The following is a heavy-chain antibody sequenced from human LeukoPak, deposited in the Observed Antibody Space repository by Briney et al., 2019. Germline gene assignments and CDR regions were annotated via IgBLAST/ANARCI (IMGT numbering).Heavy chain of an antibody. D-gene: IGHD3-9*01. J-gene: IGHJ4*02. CDR2: VHLDGRT. CDR3: ARMVLRYVDWSYHGYNFDY. V-gene: IGHV4-4*02. Sequence: PSETLSLTCDVSGGSVTSTNWWTWVRPPPGKGLEWIGEVHLDGRTNYNPSLKSRLIMSVDLPENHISLKLTSVTAADTAVYYCARMVLRYVDWSYHGYNFDYWGQGTLVTVSS. CDR1: GGSVTSTNW.